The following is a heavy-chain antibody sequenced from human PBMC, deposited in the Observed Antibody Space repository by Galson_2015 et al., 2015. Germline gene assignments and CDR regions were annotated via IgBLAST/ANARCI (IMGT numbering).Heavy chain of an antibody. CDR1: GFTVSSNY. V-gene: IGHV3-53*01. CDR3: ARDLSSSFYPYFDY. Sequence: SLRLSCAASGFTVSSNYMSWVRQAPGKGLEWVSVIYSGGSTYYADSVKGRFTISRDNSKNTLYLPMNSLRAEDTAVYYCARDLSSSFYPYFDYWGQGTLVTVSS. J-gene: IGHJ4*02. D-gene: IGHD3-22*01. CDR2: IYSGGST.